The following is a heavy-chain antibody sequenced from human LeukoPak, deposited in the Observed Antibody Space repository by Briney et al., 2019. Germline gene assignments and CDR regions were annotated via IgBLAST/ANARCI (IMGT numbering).Heavy chain of an antibody. V-gene: IGHV1-8*03. Sequence: ASVKVSCKASGYTFTSYDINWVRQATGQGLEWMGWMNPNSGNTGYAQKFQGRVTITRNTSISTAYMELSSLRSEDAAVYYCARATTYYDFWSGYYRVGGFDYWGQGTLVTVSS. CDR1: GYTFTSYD. J-gene: IGHJ4*02. CDR2: MNPNSGNT. CDR3: ARATTYYDFWSGYYRVGGFDY. D-gene: IGHD3-3*01.